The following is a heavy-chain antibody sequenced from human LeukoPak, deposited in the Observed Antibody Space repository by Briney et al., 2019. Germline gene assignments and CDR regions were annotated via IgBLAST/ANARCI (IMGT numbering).Heavy chain of an antibody. CDR1: GFTFSSYW. CDR3: AKDMGYSGSYSGFDY. D-gene: IGHD1-26*01. J-gene: IGHJ4*02. Sequence: SGGSLRLSCAASGFTFSSYWTSWVRQAPGKGLEWVSGISWNSGSIGYADSVKGRFTISRDNAKNSLYLQMNSLRAEDMALYYCAKDMGYSGSYSGFDYWGQGTLVTVSS. V-gene: IGHV3-9*03. CDR2: ISWNSGSI.